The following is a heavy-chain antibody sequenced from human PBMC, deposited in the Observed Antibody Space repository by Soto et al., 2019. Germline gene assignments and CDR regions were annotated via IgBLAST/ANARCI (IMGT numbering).Heavy chain of an antibody. D-gene: IGHD3-9*01. CDR1: GFTFSSYS. CDR3: ARVRYTQGPNYYFDY. CDR2: ISSSSSYI. V-gene: IGHV3-21*01. J-gene: IGHJ4*02. Sequence: GGSLRLSCAASGFTFSSYSINWVRQAPGKGLEWVSSISSSSSYIYYADSVRGRCTISRDNAKTSLYLQMNSLTAEDTAVYYCARVRYTQGPNYYFDYWGQGAPVTVSS.